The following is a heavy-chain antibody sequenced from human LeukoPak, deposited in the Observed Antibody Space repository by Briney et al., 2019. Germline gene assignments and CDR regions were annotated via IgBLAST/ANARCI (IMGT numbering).Heavy chain of an antibody. CDR2: INHSGST. D-gene: IGHD3-3*01. J-gene: IGHJ4*02. CDR1: GGSFSGYY. V-gene: IGHV4-34*01. Sequence: SETLSLTCAVYGGSFSGYYWSWIRQPPGKGLEWIGEINHSGSTNYNPSLKSRVTISVDTSKNQFSLKLSSVTAADTAVYYCARHAYYDFWSGYFRYWGQGTMVTVSS. CDR3: ARHAYYDFWSGYFRY.